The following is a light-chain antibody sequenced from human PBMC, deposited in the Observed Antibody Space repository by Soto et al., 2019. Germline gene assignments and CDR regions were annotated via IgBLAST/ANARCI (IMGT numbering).Light chain of an antibody. CDR1: QSVSSN. CDR3: QQYNNWPL. CDR2: GAS. Sequence: EIVMTQSPATLSVSPGERATLSCRASQSVSSNLAWYQQKPGQAPRLLIYGASTRATGIPARFSGSGSGTEFTLTISGLQSEDFAVYYCQQYNNWPLFGPATKVDIK. V-gene: IGKV3-15*01. J-gene: IGKJ3*01.